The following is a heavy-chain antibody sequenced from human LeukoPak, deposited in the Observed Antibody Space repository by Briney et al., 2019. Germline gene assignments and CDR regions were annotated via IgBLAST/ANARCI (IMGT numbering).Heavy chain of an antibody. Sequence: SQTLSLTCTVSGGSISSGYYWGWIRQPPGKGLEWIGSIYHSGSTYYNPSLKSRVTISVDTSKNQFSLKLSSVTAADTAVYYCARDYYGSGSSPSYWGQGTLVTVSS. CDR1: GGSISSGYY. CDR3: ARDYYGSGSSPSY. V-gene: IGHV4-38-2*02. CDR2: IYHSGST. J-gene: IGHJ4*02. D-gene: IGHD3-10*01.